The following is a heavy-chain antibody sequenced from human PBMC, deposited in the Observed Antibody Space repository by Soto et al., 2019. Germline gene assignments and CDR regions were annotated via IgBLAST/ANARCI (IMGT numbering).Heavy chain of an antibody. V-gene: IGHV1-3*01. CDR1: GYTFTSYG. Sequence: ASVKVSCKASGYTFTSYGIHWVRQAPGQRLEWMGGINAANGDTKYSPKFQGRVTITRDTSASTAYMELSSLRSEDTAVYYCVRRHVSATSIDWFDPWGQGTLVTVSS. CDR3: VRRHVSATSIDWFDP. J-gene: IGHJ5*02. CDR2: INAANGDT. D-gene: IGHD6-13*01.